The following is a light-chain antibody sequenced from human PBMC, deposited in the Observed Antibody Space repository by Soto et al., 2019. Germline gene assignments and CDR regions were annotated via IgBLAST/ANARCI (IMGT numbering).Light chain of an antibody. J-gene: IGLJ1*01. CDR1: SSDVGSYNL. Sequence: QSALTQPASVSGSPGQSITISCTGSSSDVGSYNLVSWYQQHPGKAPKLMIYGGFKRPSGVSNRFSGSKSGNTASLTISGLQAEDEADYYCCSYSISTAYLFGTGTKLTVL. V-gene: IGLV2-14*02. CDR2: GGF. CDR3: CSYSISTAYL.